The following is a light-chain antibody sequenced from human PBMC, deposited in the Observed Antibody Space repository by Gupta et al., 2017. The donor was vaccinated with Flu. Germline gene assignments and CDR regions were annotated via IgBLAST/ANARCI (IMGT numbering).Light chain of an antibody. V-gene: IGKV3-20*01. CDR2: GAS. Sequence: EIVLTQSPGTLSLYPGERATLSCRASQSVGSTYLAWYQQKPGQAPRLLIYGASSRATGFPDRFRGSGSGTDFTLTISRLEPEDFAVYYCQQYGSSPTFGQGTKLEIK. CDR1: QSVGSTY. CDR3: QQYGSSPT. J-gene: IGKJ2*01.